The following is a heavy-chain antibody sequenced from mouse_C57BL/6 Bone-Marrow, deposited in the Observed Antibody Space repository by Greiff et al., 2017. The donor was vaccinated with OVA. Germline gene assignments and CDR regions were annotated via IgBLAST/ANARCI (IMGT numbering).Heavy chain of an antibody. CDR2: INPNNGGT. V-gene: IGHV1-26*01. CDR3: AREDDYDGAYYAMDY. J-gene: IGHJ4*01. Sequence: VQLQQSGPELVKPGASVKISCKASGYTFTDYYMNWVKQSHGKSLEWIGDINPNNGGTSYNQKFKGKATLTVDKSSSTAYMELRSLTSEDSAVYYCAREDDYDGAYYAMDYWGQGTSVTVSS. CDR1: GYTFTDYY. D-gene: IGHD2-4*01.